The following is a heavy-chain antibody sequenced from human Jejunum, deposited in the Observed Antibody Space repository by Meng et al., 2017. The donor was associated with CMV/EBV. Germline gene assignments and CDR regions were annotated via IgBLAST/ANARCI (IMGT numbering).Heavy chain of an antibody. CDR2: IYSRGTT. V-gene: IGHV3-66*03. J-gene: IGHJ4*02. CDR1: GFEFRNHL. CDR3: ARDSGADSVATGDFDY. Sequence: GFEFRNHLISWVRPAPGRGLELVSVIYSRGTTYYADSVKGRFTISRDNSKNTLYLQMNSLRVEDTAVYYCARDSGADSVATGDFDYWGQGTLVTVSS. D-gene: IGHD5-12*01.